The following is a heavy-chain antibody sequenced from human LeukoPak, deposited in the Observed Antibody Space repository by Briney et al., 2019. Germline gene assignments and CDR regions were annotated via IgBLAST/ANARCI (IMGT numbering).Heavy chain of an antibody. J-gene: IGHJ3*02. CDR3: ARANRQDAFDI. CDR2: ISSSSSTI. D-gene: IGHD1-14*01. Sequence: GGSLGLSCAASGFTFSSYSMNWVRQAPGKGLEWVSHISSSSSTIYYADSVKGRFTISRDNAKNSLYLQMNSLRAEDTAVYYCARANRQDAFDIWGQGTMVTVSS. V-gene: IGHV3-48*01. CDR1: GFTFSSYS.